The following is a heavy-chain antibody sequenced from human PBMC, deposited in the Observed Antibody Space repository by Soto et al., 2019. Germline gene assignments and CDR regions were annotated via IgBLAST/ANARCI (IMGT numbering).Heavy chain of an antibody. Sequence: PGGSLRLSCAASGFTFDDYAMHWVRQAPGKGLEWVSGISWNSGSIGYADSVKGRFTISRDNAKNSLYLQMNSLRAEDTALYYCAKDLTGQLGSSWYGGGRYMDVWGKGTTVTVSS. CDR3: AKDLTGQLGSSWYGGGRYMDV. CDR1: GFTFDDYA. V-gene: IGHV3-9*01. D-gene: IGHD6-13*01. J-gene: IGHJ6*03. CDR2: ISWNSGSI.